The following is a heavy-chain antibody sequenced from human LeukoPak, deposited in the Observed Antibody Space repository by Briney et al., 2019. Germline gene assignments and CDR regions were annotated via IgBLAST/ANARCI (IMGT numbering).Heavy chain of an antibody. J-gene: IGHJ6*03. CDR1: GYTFTSYG. V-gene: IGHV1-2*02. CDR2: INPNSGGT. CDR3: ARVRLGRDYMDV. Sequence: ASVKVSCKASGYTFTSYGISWVRQAPGQGLEWMGWINPNSGGTNYAQKFQGRVTMTRDTSISTAYMELSRLRSDDTAVYYCARVRLGRDYMDVWGKGTTVTVSS.